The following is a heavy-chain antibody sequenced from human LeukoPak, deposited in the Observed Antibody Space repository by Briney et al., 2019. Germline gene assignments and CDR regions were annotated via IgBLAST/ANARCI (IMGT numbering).Heavy chain of an antibody. D-gene: IGHD3-22*01. Sequence: ASVKVSCKVSGYTLTELSMHWVRQAPGKGLEWMGGFDPEDGETIYAQKFQGRVTMTEDTSTDTAYMEPSSLRSEDTAVYYCATEQAYYYDSSGPTWGQGTLVTVSS. CDR3: ATEQAYYYDSSGPT. J-gene: IGHJ5*02. V-gene: IGHV1-24*01. CDR1: GYTLTELS. CDR2: FDPEDGET.